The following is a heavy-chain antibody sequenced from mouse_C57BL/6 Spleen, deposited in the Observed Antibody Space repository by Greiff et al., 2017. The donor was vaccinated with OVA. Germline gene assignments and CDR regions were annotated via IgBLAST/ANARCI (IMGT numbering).Heavy chain of an antibody. CDR3: ARPPTALYAMDY. Sequence: EVMLVESGGGLVKPGGSLKLSCAASGFTFSDYGMHWVRQAPEKGLEWVAYISSGSSTIYYADTVKGRFTISRDNAKNTLFLQMTSLRSEDTAMYYCARPPTALYAMDYWGQGTSVTVSS. CDR2: ISSGSSTI. V-gene: IGHV5-17*01. J-gene: IGHJ4*01. D-gene: IGHD3-2*01. CDR1: GFTFSDYG.